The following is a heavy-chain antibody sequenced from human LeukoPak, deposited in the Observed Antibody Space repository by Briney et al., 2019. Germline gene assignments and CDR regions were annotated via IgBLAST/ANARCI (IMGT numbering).Heavy chain of an antibody. Sequence: ASVKVSCKASGYTFTSYGISWVRQAPGQGLEWMGWISTYNGNTNYAQKLQGGVTTTTDTSTSTAYMELRSLRSDDTAVYYCARGLTLGRYYDFWSGYYRPHDAFDIWGQGTMVTVSS. CDR3: ARGLTLGRYYDFWSGYYRPHDAFDI. J-gene: IGHJ3*02. V-gene: IGHV1-18*01. CDR1: GYTFTSYG. D-gene: IGHD3-3*01. CDR2: ISTYNGNT.